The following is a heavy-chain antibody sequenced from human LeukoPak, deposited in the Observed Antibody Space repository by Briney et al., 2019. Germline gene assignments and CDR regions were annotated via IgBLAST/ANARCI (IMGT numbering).Heavy chain of an antibody. Sequence: SVKVSCKASGGTFSSYAISCVRQAPGQGLEWMGGIIPIFGTANYAQKFQGRVTITADESTSTAYMELSSLRSEDTAVYYCARVASSGWYWFDPWGQGTRVTVSS. CDR1: GGTFSSYA. V-gene: IGHV1-69*13. CDR2: IIPIFGTA. D-gene: IGHD6-19*01. CDR3: ARVASSGWYWFDP. J-gene: IGHJ5*02.